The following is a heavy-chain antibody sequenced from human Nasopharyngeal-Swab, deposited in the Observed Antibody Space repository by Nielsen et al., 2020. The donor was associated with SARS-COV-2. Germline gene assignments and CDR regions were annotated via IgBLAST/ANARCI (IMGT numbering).Heavy chain of an antibody. CDR3: AKDREFGIVGATTFDY. J-gene: IGHJ4*02. Sequence: GESLKISCAASGFTFGGYAMSWVRQAPGKGLEWVSAINCSGGSTDYADSVKGRFTISRDNSKNTLYLQMNSLRAEDTAVYYCAKDREFGIVGATTFDYWGQGTLVTVSS. CDR2: INCSGGST. V-gene: IGHV3-23*01. D-gene: IGHD1-26*01. CDR1: GFTFGGYA.